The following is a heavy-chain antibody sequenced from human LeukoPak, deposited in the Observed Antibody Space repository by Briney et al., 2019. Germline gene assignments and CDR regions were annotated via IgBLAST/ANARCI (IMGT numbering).Heavy chain of an antibody. J-gene: IGHJ4*02. CDR2: ISSSSSYI. D-gene: IGHD5-18*01. V-gene: IGHV3-21*01. CDR1: GFTFSSYS. Sequence: GGSLRLSCAASGFTFSSYSMNWVRQAPGKGLEWVSSISSSSSYIYYADSVKGRFTISRDNAKNSLYLQMNSLRAEDTAVYYCARWDTAMVLSFDYWGQGTLVTVSS. CDR3: ARWDTAMVLSFDY.